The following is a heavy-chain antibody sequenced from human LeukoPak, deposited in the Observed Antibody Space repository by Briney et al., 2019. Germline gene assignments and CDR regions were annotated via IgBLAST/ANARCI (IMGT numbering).Heavy chain of an antibody. D-gene: IGHD6-19*01. CDR2: IGGSSPYI. V-gene: IGHV3-21*01. Sequence: GGSLRLSCAASGFSFSVYSMSWVRQAPGKGLEWVSSIGGSSPYIYYADSVKGRFTISRDNSKNTLYLQMNSLRAEDTAVYYCARGGSSGWYVFDYWGQGTLVTVSS. CDR1: GFSFSVYS. CDR3: ARGGSSGWYVFDY. J-gene: IGHJ4*02.